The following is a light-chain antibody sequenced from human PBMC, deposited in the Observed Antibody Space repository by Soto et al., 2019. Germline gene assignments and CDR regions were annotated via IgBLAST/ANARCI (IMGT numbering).Light chain of an antibody. J-gene: IGKJ1*01. CDR1: QSISSW. V-gene: IGKV1-5*01. CDR2: AAS. CDR3: QHYNSYSEA. Sequence: DIQMTQSPSTLSASVGDRVTITCRASQSISSWLAWYQQKPGKAPKLLIYAASTLQIGVPSRFSGGGSGTDFALTISSLQPEDFATYYCQHYNSYSEAFGQGTTVDIK.